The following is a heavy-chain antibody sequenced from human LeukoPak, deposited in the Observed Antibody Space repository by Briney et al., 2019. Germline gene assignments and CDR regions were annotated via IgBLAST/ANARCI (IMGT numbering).Heavy chain of an antibody. CDR1: GFTFSDYY. Sequence: GGSLRLSCAASGFTFSDYYMSWIRQAPGKGLEWVSYISSSGSTIYYADSVKGRFTISRDNAKNSLYLQMNSLRVEDTAVYHCARDLFSYDSSGSLFYYYYYGMDVRGQGTTVTVSS. J-gene: IGHJ6*02. CDR2: ISSSGSTI. V-gene: IGHV3-11*01. CDR3: ARDLFSYDSSGSLFYYYYYGMDV. D-gene: IGHD3-22*01.